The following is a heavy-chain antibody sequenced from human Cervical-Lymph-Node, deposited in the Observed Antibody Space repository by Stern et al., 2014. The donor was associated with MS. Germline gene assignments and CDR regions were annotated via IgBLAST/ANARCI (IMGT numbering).Heavy chain of an antibody. V-gene: IGHV4-59*01. D-gene: IGHD2/OR15-2a*01. CDR1: GGSTTNYY. CDR2: IYYRGST. CDR3: ARDKGMFFL. J-gene: IGHJ4*01. Sequence: QLQLQASSPGLVKPSETLSLTCTASGGSTTNYYWSWIRQPPGKGLEVIGYIYYRGSTNYNPSLKSGVTISVDTSKNQFSLKLSSVTAADTAVYYCARDKGMFFLWGQGTLVTVSS.